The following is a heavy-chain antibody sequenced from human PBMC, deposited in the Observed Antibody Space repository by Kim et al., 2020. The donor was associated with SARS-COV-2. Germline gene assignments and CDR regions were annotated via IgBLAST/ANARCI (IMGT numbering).Heavy chain of an antibody. V-gene: IGHV6-1*01. D-gene: IGHD3-16*01. CDR2: CYN. Sequence: CYNDYTDVVNSRMTISPDVSKNQFSLQLNSVTPEDTAVYYCARGASRSLDYWGQGTLVTVSS. J-gene: IGHJ4*02. CDR3: ARGASRSLDY.